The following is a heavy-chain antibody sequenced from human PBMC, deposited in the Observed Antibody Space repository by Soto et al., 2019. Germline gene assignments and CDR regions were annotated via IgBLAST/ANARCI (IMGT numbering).Heavy chain of an antibody. D-gene: IGHD3-22*01. CDR2: ISGSAGST. CDR1: GFTFSSYA. CDR3: AKGWPVTSDSSGHYFDY. V-gene: IGHV3-23*01. J-gene: IGHJ4*02. Sequence: PGGSLRLCCAASGFTFSSYAMSWARQAPEKGLEWVSAISGSAGSTYYADSVKGRFTISRDNSKNTLYLQMTSLRADDTAVYYCAKGWPVTSDSSGHYFDYWGQGTPVTVSS.